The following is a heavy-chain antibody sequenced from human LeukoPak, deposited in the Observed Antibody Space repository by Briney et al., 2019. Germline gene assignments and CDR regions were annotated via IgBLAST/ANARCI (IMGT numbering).Heavy chain of an antibody. CDR2: IYPDDSDT. CDR3: ARRVAVASNVHGFDI. V-gene: IGHV5-51*01. Sequence: GESLKISCKGSGYSFTSYWIGWVRQMPGKGLEWMGIIYPDDSDTRYSPSFQGQVTISVDKSIYTAYLQWSSLKASDTAMYCCARRVAVASNVHGFDIWGQGTMVTVSS. J-gene: IGHJ3*02. D-gene: IGHD6-19*01. CDR1: GYSFTSYW.